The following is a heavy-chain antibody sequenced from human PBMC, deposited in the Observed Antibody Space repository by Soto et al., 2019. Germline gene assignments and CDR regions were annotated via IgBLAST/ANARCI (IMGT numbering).Heavy chain of an antibody. Sequence: QVQLQESGPGLVKPSETLSLTCTVAGCSITRGAYYCNWIRQHPGKGLEWIGYIYNSGTTYYNPSLKSRVTISVDTSKNQFSLKLTSVTAADTAVYYCARDPAPWGQGTLVTVSS. V-gene: IGHV4-31*03. CDR3: ARDPAP. CDR1: GCSITRGAYY. CDR2: IYNSGTT. J-gene: IGHJ5*02.